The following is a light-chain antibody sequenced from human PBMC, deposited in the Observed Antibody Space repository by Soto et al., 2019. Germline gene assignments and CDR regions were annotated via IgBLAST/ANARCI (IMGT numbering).Light chain of an antibody. J-gene: IGLJ1*01. CDR3: ATWDDSLNGFYV. CDR2: RNN. CDR1: TSNIGSNY. V-gene: IGLV1-47*01. Sequence: VLTQPPSASGTPGQGVTISCSGSTSNIGSNYVYWYQQLPGTAPKLLIYRNNQRPSGVPDRFSGSKSGTSASLAISGLRSDDEADYFCATWDDSLNGFYVFGTGTKVPVL.